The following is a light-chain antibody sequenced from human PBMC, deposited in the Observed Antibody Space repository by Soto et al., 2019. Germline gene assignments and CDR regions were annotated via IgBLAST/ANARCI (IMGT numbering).Light chain of an antibody. CDR2: GSD. CDR1: SSNIGSNS. Sequence: QSVLTQPPSASGTPGQRVTISCYGSSSNIGSNSVNWYQHLPGTAPKLLIYGSDQRPSGVPDRFSGSKSGTSVSLAISGLQSEDEADYYCAAWDDSLNAVMFGGGTKLTVL. CDR3: AAWDDSLNAVM. V-gene: IGLV1-44*01. J-gene: IGLJ3*02.